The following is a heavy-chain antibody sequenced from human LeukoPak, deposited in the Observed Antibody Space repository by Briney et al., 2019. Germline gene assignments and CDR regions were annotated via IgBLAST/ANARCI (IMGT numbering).Heavy chain of an antibody. CDR1: GFSLSSSGMC. CDR2: IDWDDDK. V-gene: IGHV2-70*11. D-gene: IGHD3-16*01. J-gene: IGHJ4*02. Sequence: SGPALVKPTQTLTLTCTFSGFSLSSSGMCVSWIRQPPGKALEWLARIDWDDDKYYSTSLKTRLTISNDTSKNQVVLTMTNMDPVDTATYYCARISRITFGELPDYWGQGTLVTVSS. CDR3: ARISRITFGELPDY.